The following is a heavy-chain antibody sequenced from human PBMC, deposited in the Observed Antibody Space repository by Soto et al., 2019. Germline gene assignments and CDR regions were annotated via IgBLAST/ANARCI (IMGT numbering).Heavy chain of an antibody. CDR1: GFTFSSYD. D-gene: IGHD3-10*01. CDR2: ITSSSTYM. Sequence: EVQLVESXXGLVKPGGSLRLSCAASGFTFSSYDMNWVRQAPGKGLEXVSSITSSSTYMNYADSVKGRFTTSRDNAGNSLYLQMNSLRAEDTAVYYCARVGMASGNGYGSGSYDIWGQGTLITVSS. CDR3: ARVGMASGNGYGSGSYDI. V-gene: IGHV3-21*02. J-gene: IGHJ4*02.